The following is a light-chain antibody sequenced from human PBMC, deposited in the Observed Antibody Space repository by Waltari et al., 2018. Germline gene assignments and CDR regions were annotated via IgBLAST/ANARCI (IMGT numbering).Light chain of an antibody. J-gene: IGKJ4*01. CDR2: DAS. CDR3: QHRANWPLT. CDR1: QSIRSY. V-gene: IGKV3-11*01. Sequence: EIVLTQSPAIVSSSPGERATLSCRASQSIRSYLALYQQKPGQAPRLLIYDASNRAPCIPARFSGSGSGTDFTLTISSLEPEDSAVYYCQHRANWPLTFGGGTTVEIK.